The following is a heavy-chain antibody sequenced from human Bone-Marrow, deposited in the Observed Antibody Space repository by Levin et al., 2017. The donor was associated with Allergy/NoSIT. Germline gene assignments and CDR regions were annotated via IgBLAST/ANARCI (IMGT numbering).Heavy chain of an antibody. V-gene: IGHV5-51*01. CDR3: ARPPVGSSVYYFEY. Sequence: HGESLKISCKGSGYSFTSYWIGWVRQMPGKGLEWMGIIWPGDSETTYNPSFQGQVTISADKSINTAYLQWSSLKASDTAMYYCARPPVGSSVYYFEYWGQGTLVTVSS. J-gene: IGHJ4*02. D-gene: IGHD3-22*01. CDR2: IWPGDSET. CDR1: GYSFTSYW.